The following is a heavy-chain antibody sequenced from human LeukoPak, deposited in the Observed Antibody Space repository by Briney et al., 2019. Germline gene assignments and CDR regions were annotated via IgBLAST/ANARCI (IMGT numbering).Heavy chain of an antibody. J-gene: IGHJ4*02. V-gene: IGHV4-59*10. CDR3: ARSSYDYVWGSYRCFDY. CDR1: GGSFSGYY. D-gene: IGHD3-16*02. CDR2: IYTSGST. Sequence: SETLSLTCAINGGSFSGYYWIWIRQPAGKELEWIGRIYTSGSTNYNPSLKSRVTMSVDTSKNQFSLKLSSVTAADTAVYYCARSSYDYVWGSYRCFDYWGQGTLVTVSS.